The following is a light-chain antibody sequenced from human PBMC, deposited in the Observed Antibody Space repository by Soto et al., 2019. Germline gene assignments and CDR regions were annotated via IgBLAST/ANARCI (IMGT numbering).Light chain of an antibody. J-gene: IGLJ1*01. CDR3: AAWDDSLSGLYV. CDR1: SSNIGSNY. V-gene: IGLV1-47*02. CDR2: SNN. Sequence: QSVLTQPPSASGTPGQRVTISCSGSSSNIGSNYVYWYQQLPGTAPKLLIYSNNQRPSGVPDRFSGSKPGTSASLAISGLRSEDEADYYCAAWDDSLSGLYVFGTGTKVTVL.